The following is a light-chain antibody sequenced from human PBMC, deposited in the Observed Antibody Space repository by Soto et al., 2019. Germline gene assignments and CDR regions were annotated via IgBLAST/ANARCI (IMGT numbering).Light chain of an antibody. V-gene: IGLV1-44*01. Sequence: QSVLTQPPSASGTPGQRVTISCSGSSSNIGSNTVSWYQQLPGAAPKLLIYSNNQRPSGVPDRFSGSKSGTSASLAISGLQSEHEADYYCAAWDDSLNGYVFGTGTKVTVL. CDR2: SNN. CDR1: SSNIGSNT. CDR3: AAWDDSLNGYV. J-gene: IGLJ1*01.